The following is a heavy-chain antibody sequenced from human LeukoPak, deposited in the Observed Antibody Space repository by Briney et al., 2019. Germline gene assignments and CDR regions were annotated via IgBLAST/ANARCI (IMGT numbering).Heavy chain of an antibody. J-gene: IGHJ4*02. CDR2: IIPILGIA. CDR1: GGTFSSYA. D-gene: IGHD3-22*01. Sequence: SVKVSCKASGGTFSSYAISWVRQAPGQGLEWMGRIIPILGIANYAQKFQGRVTITADKSTSTAYMELSSLRSEDTAVYYCARYYYDSSGYYPTHFDYWGQGTPVTVSS. V-gene: IGHV1-69*04. CDR3: ARYYYDSSGYYPTHFDY.